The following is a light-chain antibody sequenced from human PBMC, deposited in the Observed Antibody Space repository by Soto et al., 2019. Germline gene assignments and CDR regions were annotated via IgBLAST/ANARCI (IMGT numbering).Light chain of an antibody. Sequence: QSVLTQPPSVSGAPGQRVTISCTGSSSNIGAGYDVHWYQQLPGTAPKLLIYGDSNRPSGVPDRFSGSKSGTSASLAITGLQAEDEADYDCQSYDSSRFFAVFGGGTQLTVL. CDR3: QSYDSSRFFAV. V-gene: IGLV1-40*01. J-gene: IGLJ7*01. CDR2: GDS. CDR1: SSNIGAGYD.